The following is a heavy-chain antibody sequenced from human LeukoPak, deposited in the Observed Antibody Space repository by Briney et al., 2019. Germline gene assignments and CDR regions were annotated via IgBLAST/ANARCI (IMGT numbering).Heavy chain of an antibody. D-gene: IGHD4/OR15-4a*01. CDR1: GFSFSNYW. Sequence: GGSLRLSCGASGFSFSNYWMHWVRQAPGKGLMWVSHINNDGSRTTYADSVKGRFTISRDNAKNTLYLQMNSLRAEDTAVYYCARGGAASFDIWGQGTLVTVSS. V-gene: IGHV3-74*03. CDR3: ARGGAASFDI. CDR2: INNDGSRT. J-gene: IGHJ5*02.